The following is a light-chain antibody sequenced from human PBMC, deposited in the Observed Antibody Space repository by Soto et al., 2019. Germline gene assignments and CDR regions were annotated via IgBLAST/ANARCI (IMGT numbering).Light chain of an antibody. CDR1: QSVSSY. Sequence: EIVLTQSPANLSLSPGERATLSCRASQSVSSYLAWYQQKPGQAPRLLIYDASNRATGIPARFSGSGSGTDFTLTISSLEPEDFAVYYCQQRSNWSLTFGGGTKVEIK. V-gene: IGKV3-11*01. J-gene: IGKJ4*01. CDR3: QQRSNWSLT. CDR2: DAS.